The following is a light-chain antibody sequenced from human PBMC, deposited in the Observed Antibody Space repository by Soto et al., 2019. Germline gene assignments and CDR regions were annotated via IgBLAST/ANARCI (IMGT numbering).Light chain of an antibody. V-gene: IGKV1-5*01. CDR2: DAS. CDR3: QKYNSALWT. Sequence: DIQMTHSPSTLSASVGDRVTITFRSSQSISSWLAWYQQKPGKAPKLLIYDASSLESGVPSRFSGSGSGTDFTLTISSLQPEDVATYYCQKYNSALWTFGQGTKVDIK. J-gene: IGKJ1*01. CDR1: QSISSW.